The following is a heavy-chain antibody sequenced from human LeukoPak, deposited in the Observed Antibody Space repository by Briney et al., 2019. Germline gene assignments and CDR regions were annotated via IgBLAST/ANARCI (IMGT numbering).Heavy chain of an antibody. CDR2: ISGSGGST. CDR1: GFAFSSYE. CDR3: AKEGGSTYLRAFDI. Sequence: PGGSLRLSCAASGFAFSSYEMNWVRQAPGKGLKWVSAISGSGGSTYYADSVKGRFTISRDNSKNTLYLQMNSLRAEDTAVYYCAKEGGSTYLRAFDIWGQGTMVTVSS. D-gene: IGHD5/OR15-5a*01. J-gene: IGHJ3*02. V-gene: IGHV3-23*01.